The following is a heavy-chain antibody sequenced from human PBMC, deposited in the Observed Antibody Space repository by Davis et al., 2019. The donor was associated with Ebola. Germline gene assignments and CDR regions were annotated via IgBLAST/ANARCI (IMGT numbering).Heavy chain of an antibody. CDR1: GYSFTTYW. CDR3: ARLFRGYSGYQDY. D-gene: IGHD5-12*01. V-gene: IGHV5-51*01. J-gene: IGHJ4*02. CDR2: IYPDDSDT. Sequence: GESLKISCKGSGYSFTTYWISWVRQMPGKGLEWMGIIYPDDSDTRYSPSFQGQVTISADKSINTAYLKWSSLKASDTAIYYCARLFRGYSGYQDYWGQGTLVSVSS.